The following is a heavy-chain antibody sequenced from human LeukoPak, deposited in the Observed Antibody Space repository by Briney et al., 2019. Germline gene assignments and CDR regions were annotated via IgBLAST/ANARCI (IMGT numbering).Heavy chain of an antibody. D-gene: IGHD4-17*01. J-gene: IGHJ4*02. V-gene: IGHV4-4*02. CDR1: GDSVGSSASGNS. CDR2: IYHSGGT. Sequence: PSETLSLTCAVSGDSVGSSASGNSRWNWVRQPPGKTLEWIGEIYHSGGTHSNPSLRRRVTMSLDRSKNQLTLNVRPVTAADTAVYYCVRDLDDGNYALAFWGQGTLVTVSS. CDR3: VRDLDDGNYALAF.